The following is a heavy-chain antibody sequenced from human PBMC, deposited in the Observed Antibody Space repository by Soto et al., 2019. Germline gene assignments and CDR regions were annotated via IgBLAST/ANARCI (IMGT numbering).Heavy chain of an antibody. V-gene: IGHV3-66*01. CDR1: GGSFSGYY. Sequence: ETLSLTCAVYGGSFSGYYWSWVRQAPGKGLEWVSLIYSDGTTYYADSVKGRFTISRDNSKNTLYLQMNSLRAEDTAVYYCASTTAFDYWGQGTLVTVSS. CDR3: ASTTAFDY. CDR2: IYSDGTT. J-gene: IGHJ4*02. D-gene: IGHD4-17*01.